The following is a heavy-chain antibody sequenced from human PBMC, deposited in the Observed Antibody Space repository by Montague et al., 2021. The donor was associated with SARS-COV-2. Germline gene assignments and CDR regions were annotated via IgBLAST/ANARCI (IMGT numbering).Heavy chain of an antibody. J-gene: IGHJ6*02. V-gene: IGHV3-30-3*01. CDR2: ISYDGSNK. CDR3: ARDGAQYDFWSGYYSSEAIYYFFFRMDV. Sequence: SLRLSCAASGFTFSSYAMHWVRQAPGKGLEWVAVISYDGSNKYYADSVKGQFTISRDNSKNTLYLQMNSLRAEDMAVYYCARDGAQYDFWSGYYSSEAIYYFFFRMDVWGQGTTVTVSS. D-gene: IGHD3-3*01. CDR1: GFTFSSYA.